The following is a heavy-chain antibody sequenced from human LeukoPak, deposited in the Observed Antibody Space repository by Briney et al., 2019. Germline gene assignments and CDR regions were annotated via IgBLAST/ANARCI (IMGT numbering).Heavy chain of an antibody. CDR3: ARHSGIAARPDWAFAI. D-gene: IGHD6-6*01. V-gene: IGHV5-51*01. CDR1: GYSFTSYW. Sequence: GESLKISCKGSGYSFTSYWIGWVRQMPGKGLEWMGIIYPGDSDTRYSPSFQGQVTISADKSISTAYLQWSSLKASDTAMYYCARHSGIAARPDWAFAIWGQGTMVTVSS. CDR2: IYPGDSDT. J-gene: IGHJ3*02.